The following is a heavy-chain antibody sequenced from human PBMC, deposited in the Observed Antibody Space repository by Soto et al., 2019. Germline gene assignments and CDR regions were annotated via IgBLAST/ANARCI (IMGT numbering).Heavy chain of an antibody. CDR2: IYYSGST. D-gene: IGHD6-19*01. CDR3: ARPTVAGNLGWFDP. CDR1: GGSISSSSYY. J-gene: IGHJ5*02. V-gene: IGHV4-39*01. Sequence: QLQLQESGPGLVKPSETLSLTCTVSGGSISSSSYYWGWIRQPPGKGLEWIGSIYYSGSTYYNPSLKSRVTLSVDMSKNQFSLKLSSVTAADTAVYYCARPTVAGNLGWFDPWGQGTLVTVSS.